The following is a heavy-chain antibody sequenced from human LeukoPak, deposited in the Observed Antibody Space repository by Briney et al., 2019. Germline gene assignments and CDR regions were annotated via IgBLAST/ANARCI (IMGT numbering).Heavy chain of an antibody. D-gene: IGHD6-19*01. CDR3: TTLRSGAGWYPYYSDH. J-gene: IGHJ4*02. V-gene: IGHV3-15*01. CDR1: GFTFSNAW. Sequence: GGSLRLSCAASGFTFSNAWMSWVRQAPGKGLEWTGRIKSNSNGGTTDYAAPVKGRFTISRDDSRNTVYLQMNSLKTGDTAVFYCTTLRSGAGWYPYYSDHWGQGALVTVSS. CDR2: IKSNSNGGTT.